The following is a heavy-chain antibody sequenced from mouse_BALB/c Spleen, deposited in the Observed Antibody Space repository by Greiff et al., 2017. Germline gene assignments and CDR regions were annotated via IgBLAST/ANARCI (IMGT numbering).Heavy chain of an antibody. J-gene: IGHJ4*01. V-gene: IGHV5-6*01. D-gene: IGHD1-2*01. Sequence: EVKLVESGGDLVKPGGSLKLSCAASGFTFSSYGMSWVRQTPDKRLEWVATISSGGSYTYYPDSVKGRFTISRDNAKNTLYLQMSSLKSEDTAMYYCARHFITTAPYAMDYWGQGTSVTVSS. CDR3: ARHFITTAPYAMDY. CDR2: ISSGGSYT. CDR1: GFTFSSYG.